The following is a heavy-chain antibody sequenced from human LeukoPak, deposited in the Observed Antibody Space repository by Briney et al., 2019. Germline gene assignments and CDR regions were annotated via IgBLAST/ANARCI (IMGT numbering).Heavy chain of an antibody. CDR2: IYYSGST. V-gene: IGHV4-39*01. J-gene: IGHJ4*02. CDR3: AGEYKWELRTFDY. D-gene: IGHD1-26*01. Sequence: SETLSLTCTVSGGSISSSSYYWGWIRQPPGKGLEWIGSIYYSGSTYYNPSLKRRVTISVDTSKNQFSLKLSSVTAADTAVYYCAGEYKWELRTFDYWGQGTLVTVSS. CDR1: GGSISSSSYY.